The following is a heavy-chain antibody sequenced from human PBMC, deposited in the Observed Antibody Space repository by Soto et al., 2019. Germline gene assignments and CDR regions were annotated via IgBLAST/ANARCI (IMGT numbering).Heavy chain of an antibody. CDR2: VSPPSGTS. J-gene: IGHJ6*02. CDR1: GVSFNNNG. D-gene: IGHD3-10*01. V-gene: IGHV1-69*01. Sequence: QVQLVQSGAEVKKPGSSVKVSCKTSGVSFNNNGIGWVRQAPGHGLEWMGGVSPPSGTSNYARKFQGRISITADASTGTVNMELSSLASEDTAQYYCARVLYYGSGSYSPYGMDVWGQGTTVTVSS. CDR3: ARVLYYGSGSYSPYGMDV.